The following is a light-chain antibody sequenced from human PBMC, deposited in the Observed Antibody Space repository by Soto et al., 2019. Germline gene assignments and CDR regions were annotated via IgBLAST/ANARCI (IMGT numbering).Light chain of an antibody. J-gene: IGKJ1*01. Sequence: IQLTQSPSSLSASVGDRVTITCRASQGISSYLAWYQQKPGKAPKLLIYAASTLQSGVPSRFSGSGSGTEFTLTISSLQPDDFATYYCQQYYTYSWTFGQGTKVDIK. CDR1: QGISSY. CDR3: QQYYTYSWT. V-gene: IGKV1-9*01. CDR2: AAS.